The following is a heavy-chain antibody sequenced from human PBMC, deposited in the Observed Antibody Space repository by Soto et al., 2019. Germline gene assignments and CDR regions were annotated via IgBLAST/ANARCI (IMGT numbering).Heavy chain of an antibody. V-gene: IGHV3-23*01. J-gene: IGHJ4*02. CDR3: ARGSTDSYQGSRIFDF. CDR2: ITDTGGDA. Sequence: EVQLLESGGDLVQPGGSLRLSCVASGLTFGSRAMSWVRQAPGEGLVWVSTITDTGGDAKYADSVRGRFTISRDNSEKTLFLQMSSLRADDSAVYYCARGSTDSYQGSRIFDFWGRGSRVTVSS. CDR1: GLTFGSRA. D-gene: IGHD1-26*01.